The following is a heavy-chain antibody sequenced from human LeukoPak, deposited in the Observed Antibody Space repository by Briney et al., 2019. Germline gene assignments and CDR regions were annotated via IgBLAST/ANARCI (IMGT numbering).Heavy chain of an antibody. Sequence: PGGSLRLSCAASGFIFSTYGMYWVRQAPGKGLEWVAFIRHDGSIKNYADSVKGRSTISRDNSKNTLYLQMNSLRAEDTAVYYCARDNTPVARGFDIWGQGTLVTVSS. V-gene: IGHV3-30*02. CDR3: ARDNTPVARGFDI. CDR2: IRHDGSIK. D-gene: IGHD2-15*01. CDR1: GFIFSTYG. J-gene: IGHJ3*02.